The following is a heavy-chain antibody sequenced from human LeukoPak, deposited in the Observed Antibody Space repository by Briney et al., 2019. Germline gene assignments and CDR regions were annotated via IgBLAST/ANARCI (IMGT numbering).Heavy chain of an antibody. CDR3: ARDDGTTVTTSPPFDY. V-gene: IGHV3-64*02. J-gene: IGHJ4*02. Sequence: PGGSLRLSCAASGFTFSSYAMHWVRQAPGKGLEYVSAISDNGDNTYYADSVKGRFTISRDNSKNTLYLQMGSLRAEDMTVYYCARDDGTTVTTSPPFDYWGQGTLVTVSS. CDR1: GFTFSSYA. CDR2: ISDNGDNT. D-gene: IGHD4-17*01.